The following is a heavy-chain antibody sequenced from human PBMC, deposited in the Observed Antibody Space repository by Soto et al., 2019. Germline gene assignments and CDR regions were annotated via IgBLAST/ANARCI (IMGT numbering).Heavy chain of an antibody. CDR3: ARDKVAVAGTGPIDY. D-gene: IGHD6-19*01. CDR2: ISYDGSNK. V-gene: IGHV3-30-3*01. Sequence: QVQLVESGGGVVQPGRSLRLSCAASGFTFSSYAMHWVRQAPGKGLEWVAVISYDGSNKYYADSVKGRFTISRDNSKNTLYLQMNSLRAEDTAVYYCARDKVAVAGTGPIDYWGQGTLVTVSS. CDR1: GFTFSSYA. J-gene: IGHJ4*02.